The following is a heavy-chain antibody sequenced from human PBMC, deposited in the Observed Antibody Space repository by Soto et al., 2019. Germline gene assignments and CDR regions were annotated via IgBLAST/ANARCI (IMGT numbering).Heavy chain of an antibody. V-gene: IGHV3-33*01. CDR1: GFTFTNYG. CDR3: TRVPYGGSRYYFDS. Sequence: QVQLVESGGGVVQPGRSLRLSCAASGFTFTNYGMHWVRQAPGKGLEWVAVIWYDGSNRFYAYSVKGRFTISKDNSQNMLYLQMHSLRPEDTAVYYCTRVPYGGSRYYFDSWGQGTLVTVSS. CDR2: IWYDGSNR. J-gene: IGHJ4*02. D-gene: IGHD1-26*01.